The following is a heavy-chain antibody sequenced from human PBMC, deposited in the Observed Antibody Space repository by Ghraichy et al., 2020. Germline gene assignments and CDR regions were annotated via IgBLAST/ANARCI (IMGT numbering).Heavy chain of an antibody. CDR2: INPNSGGT. Sequence: ASVKVSCKASGYIFIGYYMHWVRQAPGQGLEWMGRINPNSGGTNYAQKFQSRVTMTRDTSISTASMELSGLRSDDTAVYYCARAIYYDSSAYYFVWGQGTLVTVAS. J-gene: IGHJ4*02. V-gene: IGHV1-2*02. D-gene: IGHD3-22*01. CDR3: ARAIYYDSSAYYFV. CDR1: GYIFIGYY.